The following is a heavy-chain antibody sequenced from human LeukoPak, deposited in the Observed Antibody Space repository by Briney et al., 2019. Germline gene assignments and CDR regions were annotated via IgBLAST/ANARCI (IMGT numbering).Heavy chain of an antibody. J-gene: IGHJ6*02. V-gene: IGHV1-69*04. CDR1: EGTSSSYP. Sequence: GASVKVSSKAPEGTSSSYPASWGRQAPGQGLEWRGRIIPILGIANYAQKFQGRVTITADKSTSTAYMELSSLRSEDTAVYYCARGAQGSSPYYYYYGMDVWGQGTTVTVSS. D-gene: IGHD6-6*01. CDR3: ARGAQGSSPYYYYYGMDV. CDR2: IIPILGIA.